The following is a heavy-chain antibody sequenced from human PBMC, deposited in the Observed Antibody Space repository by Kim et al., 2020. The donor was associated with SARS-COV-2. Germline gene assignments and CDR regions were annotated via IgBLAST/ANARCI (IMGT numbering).Heavy chain of an antibody. CDR1: GFTFTSYY. CDR2: IIPSGGGT. CDR3: AREGAVSAKMFDS. J-gene: IGHJ4*02. Sequence: ASVKVSCKASGFTFTSYYMHWVRQTPGQGPEWMGVIIPSGGGTIYAPKFPGRVTMTSDASTNTVYMELHSLTSEDMAVYYCAREGAVSAKMFDSWGQGTLVIVSS. V-gene: IGHV1-46*01. D-gene: IGHD6-19*01.